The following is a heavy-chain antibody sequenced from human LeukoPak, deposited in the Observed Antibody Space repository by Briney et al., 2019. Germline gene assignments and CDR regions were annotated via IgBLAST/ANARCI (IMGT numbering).Heavy chain of an antibody. CDR1: GFTFSNDW. CDR3: ASYSDRDAFNI. V-gene: IGHV3-15*01. J-gene: IGHJ3*02. Sequence: GGSLRLSCAASGFTFSNDWMSWVRQAPGKGLEWVGLIKSKFDGGTTDYVAPVKGRFTISRDDSRNTLYLQMNSLKSEDTAMYYCASYSDRDAFNIWGQGTMVTVSS. CDR2: IKSKFDGGTT. D-gene: IGHD1-26*01.